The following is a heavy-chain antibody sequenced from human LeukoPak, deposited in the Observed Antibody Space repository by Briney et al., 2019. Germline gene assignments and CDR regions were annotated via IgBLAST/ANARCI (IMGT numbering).Heavy chain of an antibody. Sequence: GSSVKVSCKASGGTFISYAISWVRQAPGQGLEWMGGIIPILGTANYAQKFQGRVTITADESTSTAYMELSSLRSEDTAVYYCARDPQWYGVHFDYWGQGTLVTVSS. J-gene: IGHJ4*02. D-gene: IGHD3-10*01. CDR2: IIPILGTA. CDR3: ARDPQWYGVHFDY. CDR1: GGTFISYA. V-gene: IGHV1-69*01.